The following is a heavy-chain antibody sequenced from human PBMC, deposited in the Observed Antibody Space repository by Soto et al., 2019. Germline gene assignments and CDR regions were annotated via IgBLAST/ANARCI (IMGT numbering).Heavy chain of an antibody. CDR1: GASISRYY. CDR2: MYYSGNA. D-gene: IGHD1-26*01. CDR3: AREYPGNSAYFDY. Sequence: QVQLQESGPGLVKPSETLSLTCTVSGASISRYYWSWIRQSPGKGLEWIGYMYYSGNANYNPSLRSRITISVDTSKNQFSLNLNSVTAADTAVYYCAREYPGNSAYFDYWGQGILVTVSS. J-gene: IGHJ4*02. V-gene: IGHV4-59*01.